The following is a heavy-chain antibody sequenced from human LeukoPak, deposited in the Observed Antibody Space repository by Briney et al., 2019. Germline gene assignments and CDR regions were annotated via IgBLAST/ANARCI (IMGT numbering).Heavy chain of an antibody. J-gene: IGHJ5*02. CDR1: GGSITSNY. CDR3: AKDPTGTRGWFDP. CDR2: IYPTGST. V-gene: IGHV4-4*07. D-gene: IGHD2-2*01. Sequence: SQTLSLTCTVSGGSITSNYWSWIRQPAGKGLEWIGHIYPTGSTNYNPSLKSRVTMSVDTSKNPFSLKLTSVTAADTAVYYCAKDPTGTRGWFDPWGQGTLVTVSS.